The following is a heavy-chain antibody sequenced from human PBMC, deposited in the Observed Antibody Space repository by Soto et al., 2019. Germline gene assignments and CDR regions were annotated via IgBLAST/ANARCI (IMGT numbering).Heavy chain of an antibody. J-gene: IGHJ5*02. CDR3: AREWNPLNWIDP. V-gene: IGHV3-48*02. D-gene: IGHD1-1*01. Sequence: GSLRLSCAASGFTFSSYSMNWVRQAPGKGLEWVSYISSSSSTIYYADSVKGRFTISRDNAKNSLYLQMNSLRDEDTAVYYCAREWNPLNWIDPWGQGTLVTVST. CDR2: ISSSSSTI. CDR1: GFTFSSYS.